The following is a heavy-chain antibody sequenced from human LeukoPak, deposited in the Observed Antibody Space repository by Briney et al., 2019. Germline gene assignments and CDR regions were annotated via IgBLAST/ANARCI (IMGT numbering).Heavy chain of an antibody. CDR2: IYYSGST. J-gene: IGHJ4*02. CDR3: ARETSSVGATLFDY. Sequence: SETLSLTCTVSGGSISSYYWTWIRQPPGKGLEWIGYIYYSGSTNYNPSLKSRVTISVDTSKNQFSLKLNSVTAADTAVYYCARETSSVGATLFDYWGQGTLVTVSS. D-gene: IGHD1-26*01. CDR1: GGSISSYY. V-gene: IGHV4-59*01.